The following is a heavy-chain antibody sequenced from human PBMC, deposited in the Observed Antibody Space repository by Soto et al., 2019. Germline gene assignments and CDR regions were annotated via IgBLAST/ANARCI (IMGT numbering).Heavy chain of an antibody. J-gene: IGHJ6*02. V-gene: IGHV4-34*01. CDR3: ARLGASMELVHENTYYYGMDV. D-gene: IGHD6-13*01. CDR2: INHSGST. CDR1: GGSFSGYY. Sequence: SETLSLTCAVYGGSFSGYYWSWIRQPPGKGLEWIGEINHSGSTNYNPSLKSRVTISVDTSKNQFSLKLSSVTAADTAVYYCARLGASMELVHENTYYYGMDVCGQVTTVTVSS.